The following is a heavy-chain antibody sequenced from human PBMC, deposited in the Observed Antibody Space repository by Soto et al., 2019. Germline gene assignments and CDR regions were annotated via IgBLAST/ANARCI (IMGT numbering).Heavy chain of an antibody. V-gene: IGHV3-23*01. CDR1: GFTFRNYV. CDR3: AKGSSGGRPYYFDY. J-gene: IGHJ4*02. D-gene: IGHD2-15*01. Sequence: HPGGSLRLSCAASGFTFRNYVMSWVRQPPGGGLEWVSALTGDSYTTYYADSVKGRFTISRDNSKSTLYLQMNSLRAEDTARYYCAKGSSGGRPYYFDYWGQGGLVIVSS. CDR2: LTGDSYTT.